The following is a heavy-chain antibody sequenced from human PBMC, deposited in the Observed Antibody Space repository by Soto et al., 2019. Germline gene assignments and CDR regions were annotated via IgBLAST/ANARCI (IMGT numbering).Heavy chain of an antibody. CDR2: VSPYNEKT. V-gene: IGHV1-18*01. D-gene: IGHD6-13*01. CDR1: GYTFSTYG. CDR3: ARVTGSSWLHDFDY. J-gene: IGHJ4*02. Sequence: QVQLVQSGAEVKKPGASVKVSCKASGYTFSTYGISWVQQAPGQGLEWMGWVSPYNEKTDYVQRVHGRVAMTTDTSTTTAYMELWNLRFDDTAVYFCARVTGSSWLHDFDYWGQGTLVTVSS.